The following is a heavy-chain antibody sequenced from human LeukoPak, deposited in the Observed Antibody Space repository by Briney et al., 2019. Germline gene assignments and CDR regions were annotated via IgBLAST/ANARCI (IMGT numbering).Heavy chain of an antibody. V-gene: IGHV4-34*01. CDR2: INHSGST. D-gene: IGHD3-3*01. CDR3: ASHQKYYDFWSGSRLFYY. Sequence: SETLSLTCAVYSGSFSGYYWSWIRQPPGKGLEWIGEINHSGSTNYNPSLKSRVTISVDTSKNQFSLKLSSVTAADTAVYYCASHQKYYDFWSGSRLFYYWGQGTLVTVSS. CDR1: SGSFSGYY. J-gene: IGHJ4*02.